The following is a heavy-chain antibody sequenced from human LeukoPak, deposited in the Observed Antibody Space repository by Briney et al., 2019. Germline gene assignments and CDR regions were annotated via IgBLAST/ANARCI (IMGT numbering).Heavy chain of an antibody. D-gene: IGHD3-3*01. CDR2: IYYSGST. V-gene: IGHV4-39*07. Sequence: PSETLSLTCTVSGGSISSSSYYWGWIRQPPGKGLEWIGSIYYSGSTYYNPSLKSRVTISVDTSKNQFSLKPSSVTAADTAVYYCARGLFWSRVGYYFDYWGQGTLVTVSS. CDR1: GGSISSSSYY. J-gene: IGHJ4*02. CDR3: ARGLFWSRVGYYFDY.